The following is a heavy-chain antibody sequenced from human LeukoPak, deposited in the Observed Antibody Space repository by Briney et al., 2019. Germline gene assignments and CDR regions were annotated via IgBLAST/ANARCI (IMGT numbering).Heavy chain of an antibody. V-gene: IGHV3-23*01. J-gene: IGHJ4*02. CDR3: AKFDALTDSSGYLYYFDY. Sequence: GGSLRLSCAASGFTFSSYAMSWVRQAPGKGLEWVSAISGSGGSTYYADFVKGRFTISRDNSKNTLYLQMNSLRAEDTAVYYCAKFDALTDSSGYLYYFDYWGQGTLVTVSS. CDR2: ISGSGGST. CDR1: GFTFSSYA. D-gene: IGHD3-22*01.